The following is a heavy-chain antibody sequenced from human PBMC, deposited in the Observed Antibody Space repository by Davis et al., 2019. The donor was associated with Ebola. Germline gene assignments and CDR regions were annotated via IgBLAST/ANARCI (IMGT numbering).Heavy chain of an antibody. D-gene: IGHD3-22*01. CDR2: INPNSGGT. J-gene: IGHJ3*02. CDR1: GYTFTDYP. V-gene: IGHV1-2*06. CDR3: ARPSMIVVNSDAFDI. Sequence: AASVKVSCKASGYTFTDYPINWVRQAPGQGLEWLGRINPNSGGTNYAQKFQGRVTLTRDTSISTAYMELSRLRSDDTAVYYCARPSMIVVNSDAFDIWGQGTMVTVSS.